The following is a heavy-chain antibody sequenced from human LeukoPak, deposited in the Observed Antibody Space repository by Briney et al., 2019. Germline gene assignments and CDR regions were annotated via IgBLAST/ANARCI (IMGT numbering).Heavy chain of an antibody. CDR3: ARGRSYYYGSGSHFY. D-gene: IGHD3-10*01. CDR2: INHSGST. J-gene: IGHJ4*02. Sequence: TSETLSLTCAVYGGSFSGYYWSWIRQPPGKGLEWIGEINHSGSTNYNPSLKSRVTISVDTSKNQFFLKLSSVTAADTAVYYCARGRSYYYGSGSHFYWGQGTLVTVSS. CDR1: GGSFSGYY. V-gene: IGHV4-34*01.